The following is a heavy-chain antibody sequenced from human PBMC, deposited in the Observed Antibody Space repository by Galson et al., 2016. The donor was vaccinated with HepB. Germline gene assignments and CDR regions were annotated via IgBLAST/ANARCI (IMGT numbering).Heavy chain of an antibody. D-gene: IGHD3-9*01. Sequence: SLRLSCAASEFTFSTYGMHWVRQAPGKGLEWVALIWHDGSNKYYADSVTGRFTISRDNPKNTLYLQMNSLKVEDTAVYYCAREPVRLDDLLTGPPKNPDYWGQGTLVTVSS. CDR2: IWHDGSNK. J-gene: IGHJ4*02. CDR3: AREPVRLDDLLTGPPKNPDY. V-gene: IGHV3-33*01. CDR1: EFTFSTYG.